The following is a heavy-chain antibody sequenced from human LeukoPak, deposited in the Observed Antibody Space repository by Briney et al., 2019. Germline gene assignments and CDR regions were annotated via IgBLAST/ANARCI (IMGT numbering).Heavy chain of an antibody. V-gene: IGHV3-21*01. D-gene: IGHD2-2*02. CDR3: ARDCSSTSCYTFFSYYYGMDV. CDR1: GFTFSSYW. J-gene: IGHJ6*02. Sequence: PGGSLRLSCAASGFTFSSYWMSWVRQAPGKGLEWVSSISSSSSYIYYADSVKGRFTISRDNAKNSLYLQMNSLRAEDTAVYYCARDCSSTSCYTFFSYYYGMDVWGQGTTVTVSS. CDR2: ISSSSSYI.